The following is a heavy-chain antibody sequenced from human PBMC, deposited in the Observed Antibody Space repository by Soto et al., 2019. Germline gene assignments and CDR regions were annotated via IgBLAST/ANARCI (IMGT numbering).Heavy chain of an antibody. CDR1: GFTFDDYG. V-gene: IGHV3-20*04. D-gene: IGHD2-21*02. CDR3: VKSYQTCADYYFDS. CDR2: VNWNGQST. J-gene: IGHJ4*02. Sequence: ELQLVESGGGVVRPGGSLRLSCAASGFTFDDYGMSWVRQVPGRGLEWVSGVNWNGQSTEYADSVRGRFTISRDNARDSLWLQMNSLRADDTALYYCVKSYQTCADYYFDSWGQGTLVTVSS.